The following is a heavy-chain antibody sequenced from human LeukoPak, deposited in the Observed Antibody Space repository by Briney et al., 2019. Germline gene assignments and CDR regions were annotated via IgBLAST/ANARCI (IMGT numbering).Heavy chain of an antibody. D-gene: IGHD6-19*01. CDR2: ISNEGNYK. CDR1: GFTFSRHG. V-gene: IGHV3-30*03. J-gene: IGHJ5*02. CDR3: ARDLKQYNSGWWGNWFDP. Sequence: PGGSLRLSCEGSGFTFSRHGMHWVRQAPGKGLEWVAVISNEGNYKYYGDSVKGRFAISRDNFKNTTYLQMNYLRPEDTAVYYCARDLKQYNSGWWGNWFDPWGQGTLVTVSS.